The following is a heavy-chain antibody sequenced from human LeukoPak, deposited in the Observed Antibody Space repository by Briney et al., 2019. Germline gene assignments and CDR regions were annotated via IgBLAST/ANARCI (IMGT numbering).Heavy chain of an antibody. CDR2: INHSGST. V-gene: IGHV4-34*01. D-gene: IGHD3-10*01. CDR3: AREINYYGSGSPKFFDY. Sequence: SETLSLTCAVYGGSFSGYYWSWIRQPPGKGLEWIGEINHSGSTNYNPSLKSRVTISVDTSKNQFSLKLSFVTAADTAVYYCAREINYYGSGSPKFFDYWGQGTLVTVSS. J-gene: IGHJ4*02. CDR1: GGSFSGYY.